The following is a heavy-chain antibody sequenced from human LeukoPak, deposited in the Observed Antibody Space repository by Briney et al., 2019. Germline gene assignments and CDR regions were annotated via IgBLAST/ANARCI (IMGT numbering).Heavy chain of an antibody. CDR2: IYYSGST. CDR3: ARLKWGRGYSGYVTRYNWFDP. D-gene: IGHD5-12*01. Sequence: SETLSLTCTVSGGSISSSSYYWGWIRQPPGKGLEWIGSIYYSGSTYYNPSLKSRVTISVDTSKNQFSLKLSSVTAADTAVYYCARLKWGRGYSGYVTRYNWFDPWGQGTLVTVSS. V-gene: IGHV4-39*07. CDR1: GGSISSSSYY. J-gene: IGHJ5*02.